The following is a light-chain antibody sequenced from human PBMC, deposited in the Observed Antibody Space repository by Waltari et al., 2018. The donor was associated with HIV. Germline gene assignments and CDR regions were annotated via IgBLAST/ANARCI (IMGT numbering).Light chain of an antibody. CDR3: CAYAGSSTLI. CDR2: EVS. CDR1: SSDVGSYNL. J-gene: IGLJ2*01. Sequence: QSALTQPAYVSGSPGQSITISCTGTSSDVGSYNLVSWYQQNPDKAPKLMIFEVSKRPSVVSTRFSGSNSCNTASLTISGLQAEDDAAYYCCAYAGSSTLIFGGGTKLTVL. V-gene: IGLV2-23*02.